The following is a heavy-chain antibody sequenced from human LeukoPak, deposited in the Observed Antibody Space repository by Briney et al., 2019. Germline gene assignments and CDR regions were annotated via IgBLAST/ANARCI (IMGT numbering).Heavy chain of an antibody. CDR2: IIPIFGTA. J-gene: IGHJ2*01. CDR1: GYTFTSYG. Sequence: SVKVSCKASGYTFTSYGISWVRQAPGQGLEWMGGIIPIFGTANYAQKFQGRVTITADESTSTAYMELSSLRSEDTAVYYCATAPFAMTTVTTKVWYFDLWGRGTLVTVSS. D-gene: IGHD4-17*01. V-gene: IGHV1-69*13. CDR3: ATAPFAMTTVTTKVWYFDL.